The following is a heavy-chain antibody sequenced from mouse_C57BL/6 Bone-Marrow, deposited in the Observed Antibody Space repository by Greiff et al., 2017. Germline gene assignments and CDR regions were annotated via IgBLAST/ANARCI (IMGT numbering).Heavy chain of an antibody. CDR1: GYTFTDYY. D-gene: IGHD1-1*01. V-gene: IGHV1-84*01. J-gene: IGHJ2*01. CDR2: IYPGSGNT. CDR3: ARGGDYGSGCFDY. Sequence: QVQLQQSGPELVKPGASVKISCKASGYTFTDYYINWVKQRPGQGLAWIGWIYPGSGNTKYNEKFKGKATLTVDTSSSTAYMQLSSLTSEYSAVYFCARGGDYGSGCFDYWGQGTTLTVSS.